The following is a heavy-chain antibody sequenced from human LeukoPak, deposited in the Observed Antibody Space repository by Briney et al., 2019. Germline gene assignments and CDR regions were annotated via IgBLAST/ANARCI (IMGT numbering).Heavy chain of an antibody. Sequence: SVKVSCKASGGTFSSYDISWVRQAPGQGLEGMGGIIPIFVTANYAQKFQGRVTITADESTSTAYMKLSSLRSEDTAVYYCARAFSGDVNMDVWGKGTTVTVSS. CDR1: GGTFSSYD. CDR3: ARAFSGDVNMDV. J-gene: IGHJ6*03. D-gene: IGHD1-26*01. CDR2: IIPIFVTA. V-gene: IGHV1-69*13.